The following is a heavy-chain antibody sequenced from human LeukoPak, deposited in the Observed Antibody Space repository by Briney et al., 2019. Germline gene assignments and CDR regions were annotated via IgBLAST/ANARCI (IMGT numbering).Heavy chain of an antibody. Sequence: PGRSLRLSCAASGFTFSSYAMHWVRQAPGKGLEWVAVISYDGSNKYYADSVKGRFTISRDNSKNTLYLQMNSLRAEDTAVYYCARDEMGAVNNWFDPWGQGTLVTVSS. V-gene: IGHV3-30-3*01. CDR3: ARDEMGAVNNWFDP. J-gene: IGHJ5*02. CDR1: GFTFSSYA. D-gene: IGHD1-26*01. CDR2: ISYDGSNK.